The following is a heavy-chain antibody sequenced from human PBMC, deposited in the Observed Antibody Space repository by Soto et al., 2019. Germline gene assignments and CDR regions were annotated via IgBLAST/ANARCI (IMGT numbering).Heavy chain of an antibody. J-gene: IGHJ2*01. CDR2: VNPNTGDT. D-gene: IGHD4-4*01. Sequence: GASVKVSCKASGYTFTAYYIHWVRQAPGQGLEWMGWVNPNTGDTKYAPKFQGTVTISEDTSKNQFSLKLSSVTAADTAIYYCAGGRDDYNGWYFDLWGRGTLVTVSS. CDR3: AGGRDDYNGWYFDL. CDR1: GYTFTAYY. V-gene: IGHV1-2*02.